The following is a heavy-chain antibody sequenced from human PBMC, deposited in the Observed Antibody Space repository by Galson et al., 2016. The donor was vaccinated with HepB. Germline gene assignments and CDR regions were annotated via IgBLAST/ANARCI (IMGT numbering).Heavy chain of an antibody. D-gene: IGHD1-26*01. CDR3: AKNSLRVIVGAADY. CDR2: ISYDGSHK. J-gene: IGHJ4*02. V-gene: IGHV3-30-3*02. CDR1: GFTFSAYG. Sequence: SLRLSCAASGFTFSAYGMHWVRQGPGKGLEWVTVISYDGSHKYYADSVKGRFTISRDISKNTLYLQMHSPRAEDTAVYYWAKNSLRVIVGAADYWGQGTLVTVSS.